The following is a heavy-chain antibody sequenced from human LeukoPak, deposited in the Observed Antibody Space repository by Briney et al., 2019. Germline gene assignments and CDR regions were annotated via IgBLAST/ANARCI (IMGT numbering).Heavy chain of an antibody. Sequence: VASVKVSCKASGGTFSSYAISWVRQAPGQGLEWMGGIIPIFGTANYAQKFQGRVTITADESTSTAYMELSSLRSEDTAVYYCARGPTMVRGVIEGYFQHWGQGTLVTVSS. J-gene: IGHJ1*01. V-gene: IGHV1-69*13. CDR2: IIPIFGTA. CDR3: ARGPTMVRGVIEGYFQH. CDR1: GGTFSSYA. D-gene: IGHD3-10*01.